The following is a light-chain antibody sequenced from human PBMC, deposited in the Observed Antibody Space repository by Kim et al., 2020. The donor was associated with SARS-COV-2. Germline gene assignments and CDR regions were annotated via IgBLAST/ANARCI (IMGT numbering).Light chain of an antibody. V-gene: IGLV10-54*04. Sequence: LTATTTCTGNNNNVGNQGAAWLQQHQGHPPKLLSYRNNNRPSGISERFSASRSGDTASLTITGLQPEDETDYYCSAWDSSLNVWVFGGGTQLTVL. CDR1: NNNVGNQG. CDR3: SAWDSSLNVWV. CDR2: RNN. J-gene: IGLJ3*02.